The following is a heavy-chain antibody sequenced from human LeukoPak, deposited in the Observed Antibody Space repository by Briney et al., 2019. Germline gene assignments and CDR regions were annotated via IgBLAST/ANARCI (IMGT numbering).Heavy chain of an antibody. V-gene: IGHV4-4*07. CDR1: GGSISSYY. J-gene: IGHJ5*02. CDR2: IYTSGST. CDR3: ARGLHDYYGSGSYAWFDP. Sequence: SETLSLTCTASGGSISSYYWSWIRQPAGKGLEWIGRIYTSGSTNYNPSLKSRVTMSVDTSKNQFSLKLSSVTAADTAVYYCARGLHDYYGSGSYAWFDPWGQGTLVTVSS. D-gene: IGHD3-10*01.